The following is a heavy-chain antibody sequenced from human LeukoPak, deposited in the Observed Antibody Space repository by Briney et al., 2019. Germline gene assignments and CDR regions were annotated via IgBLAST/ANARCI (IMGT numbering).Heavy chain of an antibody. CDR3: ARHTYSSSSPFDF. J-gene: IGHJ4*02. CDR1: GGSISSYY. V-gene: IGHV4-59*01. Sequence: PSETLSLTCTVSGGSISSYYWSWIRQSPGKGLEWIGYIRYSGSTNYNPSLKSRVTISVDTSRNQFSLKLSSVTAADTAVYYCARHTYSSSSPFDFWGQGTLVTVSS. CDR2: IRYSGST. D-gene: IGHD6-6*01.